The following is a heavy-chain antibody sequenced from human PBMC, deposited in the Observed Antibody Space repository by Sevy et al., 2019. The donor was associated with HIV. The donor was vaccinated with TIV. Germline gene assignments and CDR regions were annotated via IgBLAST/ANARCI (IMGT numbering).Heavy chain of an antibody. CDR2: ISSSGSAI. CDR3: ARDLVIPATTDYFYYGMDV. D-gene: IGHD2-15*01. V-gene: IGHV3-48*03. J-gene: IGHJ6*02. Sequence: GGSLRLSCAASGFTFSSYEMNWVRQAPGKGLEWVSYISSSGSAIYYADSVKGRFTISRDNAKNSLFLQMNSLRAEDTAVYYCARDLVIPATTDYFYYGMDVWGQGTTVTVSS. CDR1: GFTFSSYE.